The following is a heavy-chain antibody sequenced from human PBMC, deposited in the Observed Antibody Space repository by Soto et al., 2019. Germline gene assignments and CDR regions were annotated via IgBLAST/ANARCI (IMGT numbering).Heavy chain of an antibody. D-gene: IGHD3-10*01. Sequence: SETLSLTCTVSGGSVSSGDYYWSWIRQPPGKGLEWIGYIYYSGSTYYNPSLKSRVTISVDTSKNQFSLKLSSVTAADTAVYYCARDSDGSQGYWGQGTLVTVSS. V-gene: IGHV4-30-4*01. CDR3: ARDSDGSQGY. CDR1: GGSVSSGDYY. J-gene: IGHJ4*02. CDR2: IYYSGST.